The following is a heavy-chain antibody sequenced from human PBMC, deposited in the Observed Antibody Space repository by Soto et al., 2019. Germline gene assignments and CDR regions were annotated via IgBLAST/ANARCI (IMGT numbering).Heavy chain of an antibody. CDR2: ISGSSSDT. D-gene: IGHD1-26*01. CDR1: GFTFTDYY. CDR3: ARARGSYSFDY. V-gene: IGHV3-11*05. J-gene: IGHJ4*02. Sequence: GGSLRLSCAASGFTFTDYYMGWIRQAPGKGLECVPYISGSSSDTNYADSVKGRFTISRDNAKNSLYLHMNSLRAEDTAVYYCARARGSYSFDYWGQGTRVTVSS.